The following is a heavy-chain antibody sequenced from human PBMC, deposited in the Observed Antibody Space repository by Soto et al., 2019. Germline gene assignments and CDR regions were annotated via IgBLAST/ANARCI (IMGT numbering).Heavy chain of an antibody. V-gene: IGHV4-4*07. CDR1: GCSISSYY. CDR3: AREGPGPYNWFDT. J-gene: IGHJ5*02. Sequence: GXLALTCAGAGCSISSYYLRWIRQPAGKGLEWIGRIYTSGSTNYNPSLKSRVTMSVDTSKNQFSLKLSSVPAADTAVYYCAREGPGPYNWFDTWGQATLVTLSS. CDR2: IYTSGST.